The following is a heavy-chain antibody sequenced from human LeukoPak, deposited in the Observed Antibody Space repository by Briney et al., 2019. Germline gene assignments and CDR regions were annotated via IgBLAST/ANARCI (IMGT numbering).Heavy chain of an antibody. CDR3: ARGADYDYVWGSYRPLDY. Sequence: LSLTCAVYSGSFSGYYWSWIRQAPGKGLEWVSYISSSSSYTNYADSVKGRFTISRDNAKNSLYLQMNSLRAEDTAVYYCARGADYDYVWGSYRPLDYWGQGTLVTVSS. V-gene: IGHV3-11*06. J-gene: IGHJ4*02. CDR2: ISSSSSYT. CDR1: SGSFSGYY. D-gene: IGHD3-16*02.